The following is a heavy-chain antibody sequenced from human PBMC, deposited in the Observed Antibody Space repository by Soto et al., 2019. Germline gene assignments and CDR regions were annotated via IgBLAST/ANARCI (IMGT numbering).Heavy chain of an antibody. CDR2: IRHDGDEK. CDR3: TRVPLNTYGDYFDY. Sequence: EVHLVESGGVLVQPGGSLRLSCAASGFDFSRYWMSWVRRAPGRGLEWVANIRHDGDEKYYVDSVKGRFTISRDNARNSLYLQMNSLRAEDTAVYCCTRVPLNTYGDYFDYWGQGTLVTVSS. V-gene: IGHV3-7*01. D-gene: IGHD4-17*01. CDR1: GFDFSRYW. J-gene: IGHJ4*02.